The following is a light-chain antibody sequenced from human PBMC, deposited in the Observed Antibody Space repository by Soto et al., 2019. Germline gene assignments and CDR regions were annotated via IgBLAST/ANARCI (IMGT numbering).Light chain of an antibody. V-gene: IGKV3-11*01. Sequence: EFVLTQSPATLSLSPGERATLSCRASQGVSSYLAWYQQKPGQAPRLLIYDASNRATGIPARFSGSGSGTDFTLTISSLEPEDFAVYYCQQRSNWPRFTFGPGTKVDIK. CDR1: QGVSSY. CDR2: DAS. CDR3: QQRSNWPRFT. J-gene: IGKJ3*01.